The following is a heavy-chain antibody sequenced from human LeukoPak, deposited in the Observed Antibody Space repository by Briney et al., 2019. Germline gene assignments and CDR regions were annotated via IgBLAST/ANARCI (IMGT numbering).Heavy chain of an antibody. CDR3: AKDPIYDILTGYHDY. CDR2: ISGSGGST. CDR1: GFTFSSYA. Sequence: GGSLRLSCAASGFTFSSYAMSWVRQAPGKGLEWVSAISGSGGSTYYADSVKGRFTISRDNSKNTLYLQMNSLRAEDTAVYYRAKDPIYDILTGYHDYWGQGTLVTVSS. D-gene: IGHD3-9*01. J-gene: IGHJ4*02. V-gene: IGHV3-23*01.